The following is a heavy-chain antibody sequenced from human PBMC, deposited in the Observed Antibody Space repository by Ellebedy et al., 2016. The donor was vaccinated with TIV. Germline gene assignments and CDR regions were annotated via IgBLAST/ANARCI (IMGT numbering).Heavy chain of an antibody. Sequence: GGSLRLXXAASGFTFSSYAMSWVCQAPGKGLEWVSAISGSGGSTYYADSVKGRFTISRDNSKNTLYLQMNSLRAEDTAVYYCARGLYSSPRPYYFDYWGQGTLVTVSS. J-gene: IGHJ4*02. CDR3: ARGLYSSPRPYYFDY. D-gene: IGHD6-13*01. CDR2: ISGSGGST. V-gene: IGHV3-23*01. CDR1: GFTFSSYA.